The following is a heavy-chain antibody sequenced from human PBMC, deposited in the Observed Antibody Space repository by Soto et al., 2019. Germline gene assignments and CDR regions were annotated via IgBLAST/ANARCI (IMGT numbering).Heavy chain of an antibody. Sequence: QVQLVESGGGVVQPGRSLRLSCAASGFTFSSYGMHWVRQAPGKWLEWVAVIWYDGSNKYYADSVKGRFTISRDNSKNTLYLQMNSLRAEDTAVYYCARATGYHDAFDIWGQGTMVTVSS. J-gene: IGHJ3*02. CDR2: IWYDGSNK. CDR1: GFTFSSYG. CDR3: ARATGYHDAFDI. V-gene: IGHV3-33*01. D-gene: IGHD5-12*01.